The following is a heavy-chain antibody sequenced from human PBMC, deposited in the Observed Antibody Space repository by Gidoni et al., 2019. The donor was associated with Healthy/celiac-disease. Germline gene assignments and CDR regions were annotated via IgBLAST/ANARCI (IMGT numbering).Heavy chain of an antibody. V-gene: IGHV3-11*06. D-gene: IGHD6-13*01. CDR1: GFTFSDYY. J-gene: IGHJ3*02. Sequence: QVQLVESGGGLVKPGGSLRLSCAASGFTFSDYYMSWIRQAPGTGLEWVSYISSSSSYTNYADSVKGRFTISRDNAKNSLYLQMNSLRAEDTAVYYCARAPPPYSSSRGGAFDIWGQGTMVTVSS. CDR3: ARAPPPYSSSRGGAFDI. CDR2: ISSSSSYT.